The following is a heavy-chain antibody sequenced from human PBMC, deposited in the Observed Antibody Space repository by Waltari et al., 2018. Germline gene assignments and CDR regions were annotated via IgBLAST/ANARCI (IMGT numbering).Heavy chain of an antibody. Sequence: QVQLVDSGGGVVQPGKSLRLSCAASGFTFNSYPLHWVRQAPGKGLEWVAVISFDGSIKYYAKSVKGRFTISRDNSNNTLKLQMNSLTPEDTAVYYCARKATVFGVGGYLDYWGQGALVIVSS. J-gene: IGHJ4*02. D-gene: IGHD3-3*01. CDR3: ARKATVFGVGGYLDY. V-gene: IGHV3-30*04. CDR1: GFTFNSYP. CDR2: ISFDGSIK.